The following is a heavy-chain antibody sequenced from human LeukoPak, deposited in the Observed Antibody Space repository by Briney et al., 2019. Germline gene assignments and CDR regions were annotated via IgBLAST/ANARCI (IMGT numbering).Heavy chain of an antibody. J-gene: IGHJ4*02. CDR3: ASAGLVYSSGWYLETPFDY. D-gene: IGHD6-13*01. V-gene: IGHV3-21*01. CDR1: GFTFSSYT. Sequence: GGSLRLSCAASGFTFSSYTMNWLRQAPGKGLEWVSSISSSSSYMYYADSVKGRFTISRDNAKNSLYLQMNSLRAEDTAVYYCASAGLVYSSGWYLETPFDYWGQGTLVTVSS. CDR2: ISSSSSYM.